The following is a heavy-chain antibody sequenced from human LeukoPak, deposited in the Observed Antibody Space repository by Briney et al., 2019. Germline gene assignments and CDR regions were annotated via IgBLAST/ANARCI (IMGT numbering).Heavy chain of an antibody. CDR3: ATARNFRFEY. D-gene: IGHD1-7*01. CDR1: GLTFRTTW. Sequence: GGSLRLSCATSGLTFRTTWMHWVRHAPGKGLMWVSRMNGEGTTIDYADSVKGRFTVSRDYAKNTLFLQMNNLRTEDTALYFCATARNFRFEYWGQGSLVIVSA. V-gene: IGHV3-74*01. J-gene: IGHJ4*02. CDR2: MNGEGTTI.